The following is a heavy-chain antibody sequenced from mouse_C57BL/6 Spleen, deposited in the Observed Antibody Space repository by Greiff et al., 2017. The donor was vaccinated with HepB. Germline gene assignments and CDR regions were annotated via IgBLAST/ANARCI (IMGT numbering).Heavy chain of an antibody. Sequence: DVMLVESGGGLVKPGGSLKLSCAASGFTFSDYGMHWVRQAPEKGLEWVAYISSGSSTIYYADTVKGRFTISRDNAKNTLFLQMTSLRSEDTAMYYCARRYYGNPLDYWGQGTTLTVSS. CDR2: ISSGSSTI. V-gene: IGHV5-17*01. CDR3: ARRYYGNPLDY. D-gene: IGHD2-1*01. CDR1: GFTFSDYG. J-gene: IGHJ2*01.